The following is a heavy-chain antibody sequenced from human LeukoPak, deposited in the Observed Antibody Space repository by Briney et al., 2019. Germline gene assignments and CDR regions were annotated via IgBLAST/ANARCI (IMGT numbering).Heavy chain of an antibody. Sequence: SETLSLTCAVYGGSFSGYYWTWIRQPPGKGLEWIGEIKHSGRKGSGSTNYNPSLKSRVTISLDTSTNQFSLKLRSLTAADTAVYYCARAQYSSNWYGLDYWGQGTLVTVSS. V-gene: IGHV4-34*01. CDR2: IKHSGRKGSGST. J-gene: IGHJ4*02. CDR3: ARAQYSSNWYGLDY. D-gene: IGHD6-13*01. CDR1: GGSFSGYY.